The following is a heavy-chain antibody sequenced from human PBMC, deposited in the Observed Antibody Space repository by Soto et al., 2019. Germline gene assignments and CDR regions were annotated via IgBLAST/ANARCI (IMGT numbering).Heavy chain of an antibody. D-gene: IGHD6-13*01. J-gene: IGHJ6*02. Sequence: PGGSLRLSCAASGFTFSSYDMHWVRQATGKGLEWVSAIGTAGDTYYPGSVKGRFTISRENAKNSLYLQMNSLRAGDTAVYYCARAAGTGPSWYYGMDVWGQGTTVTVSS. V-gene: IGHV3-13*01. CDR1: GFTFSSYD. CDR3: ARAAGTGPSWYYGMDV. CDR2: IGTAGDT.